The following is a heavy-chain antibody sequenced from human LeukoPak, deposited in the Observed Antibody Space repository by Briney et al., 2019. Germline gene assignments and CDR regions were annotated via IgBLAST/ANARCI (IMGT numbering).Heavy chain of an antibody. J-gene: IGHJ4*02. CDR3: AKLGYSSSWPHFDY. V-gene: IGHV3-66*01. D-gene: IGHD6-13*01. CDR2: IYSGGST. CDR1: GFTVSSNY. Sequence: GGSLRLSCAASGFTVSSNYMSWVRQAPGKGLEWVSVIYSGGSTYYADSVKGRFTISRDNSKNTLYLQMNSLRAEDTAVYYCAKLGYSSSWPHFDYWGQGTLVTVSS.